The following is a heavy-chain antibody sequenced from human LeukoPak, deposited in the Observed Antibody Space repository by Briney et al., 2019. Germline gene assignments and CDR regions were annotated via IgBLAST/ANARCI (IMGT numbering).Heavy chain of an antibody. D-gene: IGHD2-2*01. V-gene: IGHV4-38-2*01. CDR2: IYRSGST. CDR1: GYSSSRGYD. CDR3: ARRMGDIVVVPAAPHYFDY. J-gene: IGHJ4*02. Sequence: PSETLSLLCALSGYSSSRGYDRGWIRQPPGKGLELIGKIYRSGSTYYNPSVKRRDTISVDTSKNPVSPKLSSVTAADTAVYYCARRMGDIVVVPAAPHYFDYWGQGTLVTVSS.